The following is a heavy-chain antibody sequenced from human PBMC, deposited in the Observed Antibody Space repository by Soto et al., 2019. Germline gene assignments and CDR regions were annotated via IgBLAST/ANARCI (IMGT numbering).Heavy chain of an antibody. CDR1: GFTFSSYS. J-gene: IGHJ6*03. CDR2: ISSSSSYI. CDR3: ARVIVPAGKYYYYYYMDV. Sequence: PGGSLRLSCAASGFTFSSYSMNWVRQAPGKGLEWVSSISSSSSYIYYGDSVKGRFTISRDNAKNSLYLQMNSLRAEDTAVYYCARVIVPAGKYYYYYYMDVWGKGTTVTVSS. D-gene: IGHD2-2*01. V-gene: IGHV3-21*01.